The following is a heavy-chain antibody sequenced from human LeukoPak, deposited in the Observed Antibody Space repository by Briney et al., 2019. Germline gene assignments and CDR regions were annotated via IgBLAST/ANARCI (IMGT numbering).Heavy chain of an antibody. Sequence: GGSLRLSCTVSGFTVSSNSMSWVRQAPGKGLEWVSFIYSDNTHYSDSVKGRFTISRDNAKNSLYLQMNSLRAEDTAVYYCARGDGYILDYWGQGTLVTVSS. CDR1: GFTVSSNS. V-gene: IGHV3-53*01. D-gene: IGHD5-24*01. J-gene: IGHJ4*02. CDR2: IYSDNT. CDR3: ARGDGYILDY.